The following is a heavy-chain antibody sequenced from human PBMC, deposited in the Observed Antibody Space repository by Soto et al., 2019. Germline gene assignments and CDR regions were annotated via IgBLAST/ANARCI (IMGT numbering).Heavy chain of an antibody. D-gene: IGHD3-22*01. CDR3: ARGYYYDSSGSYYFDY. Sequence: EVQLVESGGGLAKPGGSLRLSCAASGFTFSSYSMNWVRQAPGKGLAWVSSISSSSSYIYYADSVKGRFTISRDNAKNSLYLRMNSLRAEDTAVYYCARGYYYDSSGSYYFDYWGQGTLVTVSS. V-gene: IGHV3-21*01. CDR1: GFTFSSYS. J-gene: IGHJ4*02. CDR2: ISSSSSYI.